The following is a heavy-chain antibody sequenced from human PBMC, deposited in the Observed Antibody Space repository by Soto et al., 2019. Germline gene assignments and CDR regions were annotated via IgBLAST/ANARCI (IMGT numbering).Heavy chain of an antibody. CDR1: GFSLSTSGVG. D-gene: IGHD3-10*01. V-gene: IGHV2-5*02. Sequence: QITLKESGPTLVKPTQTLTLTCTFSGFSLSTSGVGVGWIRQPPGKALEWLALIYWDDDKRYSPSLKSRLTITKDPSKNQVVLTMTNMDPVDTATYYCAHRLLWFGTGLSWFDPWGQGTLVTVSS. CDR2: IYWDDDK. J-gene: IGHJ5*02. CDR3: AHRLLWFGTGLSWFDP.